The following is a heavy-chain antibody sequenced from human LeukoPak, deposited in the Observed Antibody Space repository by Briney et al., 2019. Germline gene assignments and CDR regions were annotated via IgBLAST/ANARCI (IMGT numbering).Heavy chain of an antibody. D-gene: IGHD6-19*01. J-gene: IGHJ4*02. CDR1: EFTFSDYA. Sequence: GGSLRLSCSASEFTFSDYAMHWVRQAPGKGLEWVSGISGSGVNSYFADSVKGRFTISRDNSRNTLYLRMNSLRAEDTAVYYCAKRTTSSGWYDLFDYWGQGTLVTVSS. CDR3: AKRTTSSGWYDLFDY. CDR2: ISGSGVNS. V-gene: IGHV3-23*01.